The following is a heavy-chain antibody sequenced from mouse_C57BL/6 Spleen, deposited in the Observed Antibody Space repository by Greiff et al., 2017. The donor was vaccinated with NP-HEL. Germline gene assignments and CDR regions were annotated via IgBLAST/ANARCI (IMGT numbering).Heavy chain of an antibody. CDR2: INPSSGYP. V-gene: IGHV1-4*01. J-gene: IGHJ1*03. D-gene: IGHD2-4*01. CDR3: ARGGVYDYDATAWYCDV. Sequence: VQLQQSGAELARPGASVKMSCKASGYTFTSYTMHWVKQRPGQGLEWIGYINPSSGYPKYNQKLKDKATLTADKSSSTAYMQLSSLTSEDSAVYYCARGGVYDYDATAWYCDVWGTGTTVTVSS. CDR1: GYTFTSYT.